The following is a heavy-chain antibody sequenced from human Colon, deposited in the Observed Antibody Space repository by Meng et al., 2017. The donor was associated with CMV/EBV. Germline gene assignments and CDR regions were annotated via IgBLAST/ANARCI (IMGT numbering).Heavy chain of an antibody. J-gene: IGHJ5*02. Sequence: SETLSLTCIVSGGSISTSDYYWGWVRQPPGKGLEWIGSIYYLGGAYYNPALESRVAISVDTSKNQFSLKLSSVTAADTAIFYCARLNFTGKRGRRGFDPWAREPWSPSPQ. CDR2: IYYLGGA. CDR1: GGSISTSDYY. CDR3: ARLNFTGKRGRRGFDP. V-gene: IGHV4-39*07. D-gene: IGHD1-14*01.